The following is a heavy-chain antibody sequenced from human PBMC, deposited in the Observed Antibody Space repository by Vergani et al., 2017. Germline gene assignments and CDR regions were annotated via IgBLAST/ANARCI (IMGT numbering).Heavy chain of an antibody. CDR3: ATPQTVTTGGMEV. Sequence: EVQLVQSVAEVKKPGATMKISCKVSGYTFTNHYMQWVKQAPGKGLEWMVLVDPEDGETIYAEKFKGRVTIAADTSTDTAHLELSSLRSEDTAVYYCATPQTVTTGGMEVWGQGTTVIVSS. V-gene: IGHV1-69-2*01. CDR1: GYTFTNHY. D-gene: IGHD4-17*01. J-gene: IGHJ6*02. CDR2: VDPEDGET.